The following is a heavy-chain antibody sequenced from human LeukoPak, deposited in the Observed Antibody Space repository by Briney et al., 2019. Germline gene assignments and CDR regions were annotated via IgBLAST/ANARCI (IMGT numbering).Heavy chain of an antibody. V-gene: IGHV3-30*18. Sequence: GGSLRLSCAASGFTFSSYGMHWVRQAPGKGLEWVAVISYDGSNKYYADSVKGRFTISRDNSKNTLYLQMNSLRAEDTAVYYCAKVLGGYYYYMDVWGKGTTVTVSS. J-gene: IGHJ6*03. CDR2: ISYDGSNK. D-gene: IGHD3-16*01. CDR1: GFTFSSYG. CDR3: AKVLGGYYYYMDV.